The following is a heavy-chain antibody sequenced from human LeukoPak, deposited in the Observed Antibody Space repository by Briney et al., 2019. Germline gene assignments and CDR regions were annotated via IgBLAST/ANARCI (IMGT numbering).Heavy chain of an antibody. Sequence: AGSLRLSCAASGFTFSSYAMSWVRQAPGKELEWVSAISGSGGSTYYADSVKGRFTISRDNSKNTLYLQMNSLRAEDTAVYYCARDRYYYGSGDEIDYWGQGTLVTVSS. CDR2: ISGSGGST. CDR3: ARDRYYYGSGDEIDY. CDR1: GFTFSSYA. D-gene: IGHD3-10*01. V-gene: IGHV3-23*01. J-gene: IGHJ4*02.